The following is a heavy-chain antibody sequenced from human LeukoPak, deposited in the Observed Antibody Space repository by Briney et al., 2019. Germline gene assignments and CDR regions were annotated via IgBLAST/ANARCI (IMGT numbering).Heavy chain of an antibody. J-gene: IGHJ5*02. CDR2: ISYDGSNK. D-gene: IGHD3-10*01. CDR1: GFTFSSYA. CDR3: ARDPNPLWSWFDP. Sequence: GGSLRLSCAASGFTFSSYAMHWVRQAPGKGLEWVAVISYDGSNKYYADSVKGRFTISRDNSKNTLYLQMNSLRAEDTAVYYCARDPNPLWSWFDPWGQGTLVTVSS. V-gene: IGHV3-30-3*01.